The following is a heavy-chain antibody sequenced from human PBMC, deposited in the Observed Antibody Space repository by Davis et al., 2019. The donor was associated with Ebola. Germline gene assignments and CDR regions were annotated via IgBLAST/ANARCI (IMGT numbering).Heavy chain of an antibody. J-gene: IGHJ4*02. V-gene: IGHV3-23*01. CDR3: VKGGTVTATTLDF. Sequence: PGGSLRLSCAASGFTFSSYAMSWVRQVPGEGLEWVSGISNSGASTYYADSVKGRFTISRDNSKNKVFLQMNSLGDEDTAVYFCVKGGTVTATTLDFWGQGTLVTVSS. CDR1: GFTFSSYA. CDR2: ISNSGAST. D-gene: IGHD2-21*02.